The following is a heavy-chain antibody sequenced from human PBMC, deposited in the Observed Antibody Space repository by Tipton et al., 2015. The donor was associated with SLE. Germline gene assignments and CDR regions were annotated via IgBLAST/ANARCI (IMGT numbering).Heavy chain of an antibody. CDR3: VRERKYVVRFRELVAPDL. CDR1: GFSVSVSNAW. Sequence: SLRLSCAASGFSVSVSNAWMSWVRQAPGKGLEWVGEINHTGGTNYNPSLESRVTMSVDTSKNQFSLKLSSVTAADTAMYYCVRERKYVVRFRELVAPDLWGQGTAITVSS. CDR2: INHTGGT. J-gene: IGHJ3*01. D-gene: IGHD1-26*01. V-gene: IGHV4-4*02.